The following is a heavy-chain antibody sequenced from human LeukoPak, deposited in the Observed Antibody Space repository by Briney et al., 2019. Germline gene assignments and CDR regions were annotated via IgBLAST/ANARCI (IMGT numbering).Heavy chain of an antibody. CDR2: INHSGST. D-gene: IGHD3-22*01. Sequence: SETLSLTCAVYGGSFSGYYWNWIRQPPGKGLEWIGEINHSGSTNYNPSLKSRVTISVDTSKNRFSLKPSSVTAADTAVYYCASDSSGQNHAVDYWGQGTLVTVSS. CDR1: GGSFSGYY. CDR3: ASDSSGQNHAVDY. V-gene: IGHV4-34*01. J-gene: IGHJ4*02.